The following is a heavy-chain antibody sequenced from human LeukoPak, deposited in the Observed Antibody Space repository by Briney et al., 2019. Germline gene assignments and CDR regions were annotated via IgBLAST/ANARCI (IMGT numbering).Heavy chain of an antibody. V-gene: IGHV3-11*04. CDR1: RFTFSDYY. CDR3: ATSSSSESGGAFDI. Sequence: GGSLRLSCAASRFTFSDYYMSWIRQAPGKGLEWVSYISSSGSTIYYADSVKGRFTISRDNAKNSLYLQMNSLRAEDTAVYYCATSSSSESGGAFDIWGQGTMVTVSS. D-gene: IGHD6-13*01. CDR2: ISSSGSTI. J-gene: IGHJ3*02.